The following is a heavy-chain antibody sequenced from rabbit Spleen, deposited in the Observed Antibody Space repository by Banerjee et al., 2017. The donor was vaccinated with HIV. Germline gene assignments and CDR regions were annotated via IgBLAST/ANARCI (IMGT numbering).Heavy chain of an antibody. CDR1: GIDFSSSYW. J-gene: IGHJ4*01. D-gene: IGHD6-1*01. Sequence: QSLEESGGDLVKPGASLTLTCTVSGIDFSSSYWICWVRQALGKGLEWIACIYGGGSGDTHYANWAKGRFTISKTSSTTVTLQMTSLTTADTATYFCAREVYVDGVSLGYGDLWGPGTLVTVS. CDR3: AREVYVDGVSLGYGDL. V-gene: IGHV1S40*01. CDR2: IYGGGSGDT.